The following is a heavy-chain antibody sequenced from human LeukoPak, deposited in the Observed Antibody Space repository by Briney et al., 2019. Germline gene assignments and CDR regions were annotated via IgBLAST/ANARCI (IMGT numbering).Heavy chain of an antibody. V-gene: IGHV3-23*01. J-gene: IGHJ4*02. Sequence: GGSLRLSCAASGFAFSSYAMSWVRQTPGKGLEWVSAISGISGSTYYADSVKGRFTISRDNSQNTLYLQIHSLRADDTAVYYCAKSRSPYSSGWYPFTYWGQGTLVTVPS. CDR1: GFAFSSYA. CDR2: ISGISGST. D-gene: IGHD6-19*01. CDR3: AKSRSPYSSGWYPFTY.